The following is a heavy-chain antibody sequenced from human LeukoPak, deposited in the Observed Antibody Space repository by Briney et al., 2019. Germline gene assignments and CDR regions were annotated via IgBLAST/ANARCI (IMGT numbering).Heavy chain of an antibody. CDR3: ARGIKYSSSWYVISPYYYYYYMDV. J-gene: IGHJ6*03. CDR1: GYTFTSYY. D-gene: IGHD6-13*01. Sequence: ASVKVSCKASGYTFTSYYMHWVRQAPGQGLEWMGWINPNSGGTNYAQKFQGRVTMTRDTSISTAYMELSSLRSEDTAVYYCARGIKYSSSWYVISPYYYYYYMDVWGKGTTVTVSS. V-gene: IGHV1-2*02. CDR2: INPNSGGT.